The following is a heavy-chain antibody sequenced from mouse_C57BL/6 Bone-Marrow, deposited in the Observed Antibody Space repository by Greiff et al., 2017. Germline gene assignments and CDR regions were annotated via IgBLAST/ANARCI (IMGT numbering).Heavy chain of an antibody. CDR2: IYPGSGST. CDR3: ARGVTTRAYYFDC. D-gene: IGHD2-1*01. V-gene: IGHV1-55*01. Sequence: QVQLQQSGAELVKPGASVKMSCKASGYTFTSYWITWVKQRPGQGLEWIGDIYPGSGSTNYNEKFKSKATLTVDTSSCTAYMQRSSLTSEDSAVYYCARGVTTRAYYFDCWGQGTTRTVST. CDR1: GYTFTSYW. J-gene: IGHJ2*01.